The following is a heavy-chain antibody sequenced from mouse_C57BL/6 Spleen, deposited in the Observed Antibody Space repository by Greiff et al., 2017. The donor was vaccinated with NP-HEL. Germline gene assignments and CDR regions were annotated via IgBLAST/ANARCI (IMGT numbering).Heavy chain of an antibody. J-gene: IGHJ2*01. D-gene: IGHD1-1*01. CDR2: IYPSDSET. Sequence: QVQLQQPGAELVRPGSSVKLSCKASGYTFTSYWMDWVKQRPGQGLEWIGNIYPSDSETHYNQKFKDKATLTVDKSSRTAYMQLSSLTSEDSAVYYCARSYYGSSLYYFDYWGQCTTLTVSS. V-gene: IGHV1-61*01. CDR3: ARSYYGSSLYYFDY. CDR1: GYTFTSYW.